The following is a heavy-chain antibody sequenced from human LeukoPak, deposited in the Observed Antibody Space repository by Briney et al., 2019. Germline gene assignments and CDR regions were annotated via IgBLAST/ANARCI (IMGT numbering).Heavy chain of an antibody. CDR2: INRMSGAA. V-gene: IGHV1-69*06. Sequence: SVKVSCKSSGGTVSSYAISWVRQAPGQGLEWLGGINRMSGAANYAQKFQGRVTLSVDKSTSTVYMELRSLRSDVTAVYYCASSYVATFDFWGQGTPVSVSS. J-gene: IGHJ4*02. CDR3: ASSYVATFDF. D-gene: IGHD5-12*01. CDR1: GGTVSSYA.